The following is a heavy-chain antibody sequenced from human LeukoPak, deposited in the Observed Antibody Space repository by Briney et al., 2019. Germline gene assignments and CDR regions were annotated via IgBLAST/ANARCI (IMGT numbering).Heavy chain of an antibody. D-gene: IGHD4-17*01. Sequence: GGSLRLSCDASGFTFRNYGMHLVRQAPGKGLEWVAVIWFDGSKTNYIESVRGRVTISRDNSRATLSLQMNSLRVEDTAMYYCARYNGDYTAFDIWGHGTMVTVSS. V-gene: IGHV3-33*01. J-gene: IGHJ3*02. CDR2: IWFDGSKT. CDR1: GFTFRNYG. CDR3: ARYNGDYTAFDI.